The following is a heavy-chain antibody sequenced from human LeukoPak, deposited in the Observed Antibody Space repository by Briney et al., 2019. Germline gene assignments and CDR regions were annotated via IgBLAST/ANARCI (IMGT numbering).Heavy chain of an antibody. CDR3: ARDQGGSIVVVAFDI. D-gene: IGHD2-15*01. J-gene: IGHJ3*02. V-gene: IGHV1-2*02. Sequence: ASVKVSCKASGYTFTGYYMHWVRQAPGQGLEWMGWINPNSGGTNYAQKFQGRVTMTRGTSISTAYMELSRLRSDDTAVYYCARDQGGSIVVVAFDIWGQGTMVTVSS. CDR1: GYTFTGYY. CDR2: INPNSGGT.